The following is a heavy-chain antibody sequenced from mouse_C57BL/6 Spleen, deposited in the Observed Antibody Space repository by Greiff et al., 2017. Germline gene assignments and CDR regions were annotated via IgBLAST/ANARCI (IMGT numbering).Heavy chain of an antibody. Sequence: EVNVVESEGGLVQPGSSMKLSCTASGFTFSDYYMAWVRQVPEKGLEWVANINYDGSSTYYLDSLKSRFIISRDNAKNILYLQMSSLKSEDTATYYCARDQGGYFDYWGQGTTLTVSS. CDR1: GFTFSDYY. J-gene: IGHJ2*01. CDR2: INYDGSST. V-gene: IGHV5-16*01. CDR3: ARDQGGYFDY. D-gene: IGHD3-2*02.